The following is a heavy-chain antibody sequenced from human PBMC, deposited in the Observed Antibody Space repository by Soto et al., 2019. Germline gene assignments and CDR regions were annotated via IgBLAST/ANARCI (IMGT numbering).Heavy chain of an antibody. Sequence: GGSLRLSCAASGFTFSTYSIHCVRQAPGKGLEWVAVISSDGSYKYYADSVKGRFTISRDNSKNTLYLQMSSLRAEDTAMYYCARDLFQAAGPFDYWGQGNLVTGSS. CDR2: ISSDGSYK. D-gene: IGHD6-25*01. V-gene: IGHV3-30-3*01. CDR3: ARDLFQAAGPFDY. J-gene: IGHJ4*02. CDR1: GFTFSTYS.